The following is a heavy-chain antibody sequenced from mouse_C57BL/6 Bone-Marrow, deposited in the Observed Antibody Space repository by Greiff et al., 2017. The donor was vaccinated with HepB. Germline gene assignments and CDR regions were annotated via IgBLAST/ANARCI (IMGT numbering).Heavy chain of an antibody. J-gene: IGHJ4*01. CDR1: GFSFNTYA. V-gene: IGHV10-1*01. CDR3: VRHDYGSIPNAMDY. CDR2: IRSKSNNYAT. Sequence: EVKVVESGGGLVQPKGSLKLSCAASGFSFNTYAMNWVRQAPGKGLEWVARIRSKSNNYATYYADSVKDRFTISRDDSESMLYLQMNNLKTEDTAMYYCVRHDYGSIPNAMDYWGQGTSVTVSS. D-gene: IGHD1-1*01.